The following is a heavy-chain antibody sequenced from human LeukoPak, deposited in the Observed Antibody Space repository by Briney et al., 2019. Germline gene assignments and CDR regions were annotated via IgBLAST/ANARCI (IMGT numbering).Heavy chain of an antibody. Sequence: PGGSLRLSCAASGFTFSSYWMSWVRQAPGKGLEWVANIKEDGGEIQYADSVKGRFTISRDNAKNSLYLQMSSLRAEHTAVYSCARATASNWFDPWGQGTLVTVSS. V-gene: IGHV3-7*01. J-gene: IGHJ5*02. CDR2: IKEDGGEI. CDR1: GFTFSSYW. CDR3: ARATASNWFDP. D-gene: IGHD2-21*01.